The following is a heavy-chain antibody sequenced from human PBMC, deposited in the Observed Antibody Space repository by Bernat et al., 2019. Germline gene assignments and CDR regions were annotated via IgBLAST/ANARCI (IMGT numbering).Heavy chain of an antibody. CDR1: GFTSTNYW. CDR2: VRKDGSDK. J-gene: IGHJ4*02. V-gene: IGHV3-7*03. D-gene: IGHD3/OR15-3a*01. CDR3: VKILDTDRWNDLDD. Sequence: EVQLVESGGGLVQPGGSLRLSCAASGFTSTNYWLGWVRQAPGKGLEWVAIVRKDGSDKWYVDSVKGRFAICRDNAKNSLYLQMNSLRVEDTAVYDCVKILDTDRWNDLDDWGQGTLVTVSS.